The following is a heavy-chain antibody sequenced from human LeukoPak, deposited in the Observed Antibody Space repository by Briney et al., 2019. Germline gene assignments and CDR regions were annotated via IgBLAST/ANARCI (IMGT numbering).Heavy chain of an antibody. D-gene: IGHD5-12*01. CDR2: IWSDGSVE. V-gene: IGHV3-33*01. CDR3: ARDTVTGYGIDY. J-gene: IGHJ4*02. CDR1: GFTFSDFG. Sequence: GGSLRLSCKVSGFTFSDFGMHWVRQAPGKGPEWVAVIWSDGSVEHYGDSVKGRFTVSRDNFEKTLYLDLSSLRAEDTAVYCARDTVTGYGIDYWGQGTLVTVSS.